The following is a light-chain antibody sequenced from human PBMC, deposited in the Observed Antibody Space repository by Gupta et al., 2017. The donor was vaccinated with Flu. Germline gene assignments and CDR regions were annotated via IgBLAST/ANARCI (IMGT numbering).Light chain of an antibody. Sequence: QTVVTQETSLTVSPGGTVTLTCGSTTGAVTSGHYPYWFQQKPGQAPRTLTYHPSNKHSWTPARFSASLLGGKSALTLSGAQPEDEAEYFCLLAYNGARVFGGGTKLTV. J-gene: IGLJ3*02. V-gene: IGLV7-46*01. CDR2: HPS. CDR3: LLAYNGARV. CDR1: TGAVTSGHY.